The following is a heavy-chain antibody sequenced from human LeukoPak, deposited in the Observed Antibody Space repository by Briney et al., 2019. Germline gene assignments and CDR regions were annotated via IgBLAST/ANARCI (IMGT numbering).Heavy chain of an antibody. J-gene: IGHJ5*02. CDR1: GYTFTSYY. V-gene: IGHV1-46*01. CDR2: INPSGGST. CDR3: ARDRAAAGLNNWFDP. Sequence: GASVKVSCKASGYTFTSYYMHWVRQAPGQGLEWMGIINPSGGSTSYAQKLQGRVTMTRDMSTSTVYMELSSLRSEDTAVYYCARDRAAAGLNNWFDPWGQGTRVTVSS. D-gene: IGHD6-13*01.